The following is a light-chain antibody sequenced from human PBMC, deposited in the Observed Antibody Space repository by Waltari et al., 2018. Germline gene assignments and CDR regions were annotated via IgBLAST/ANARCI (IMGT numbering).Light chain of an antibody. J-gene: IGLJ2*01. CDR1: NIGDKR. Sequence: SYLLTQPPSVSVAPGQTARITCGGSNIGDKRVHWYQHKTGQAPLLVVYDDNDRPSGMPGRISGSNSGYTATLSITRVEAGDEADYYCQVWDSDGDHVVFGGGTKLIVL. CDR3: QVWDSDGDHVV. V-gene: IGLV3-21*02. CDR2: DDN.